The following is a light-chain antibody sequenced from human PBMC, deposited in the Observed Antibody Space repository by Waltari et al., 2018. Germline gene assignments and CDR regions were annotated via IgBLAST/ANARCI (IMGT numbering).Light chain of an antibody. CDR2: RNN. J-gene: IGLJ3*02. CDR3: AAWDDSLSGWV. V-gene: IGLV1-47*01. Sequence: QSVLTQLPSASGTPGQGVTISCSGSSSNIGDNYVYWYQQFPGTSPKLLIHRNNQRPSGVPGRFSGSKSGTSAFLVISGLRSEDEADYHCAAWDDSLSGWVFDGGTKVTVL. CDR1: SSNIGDNY.